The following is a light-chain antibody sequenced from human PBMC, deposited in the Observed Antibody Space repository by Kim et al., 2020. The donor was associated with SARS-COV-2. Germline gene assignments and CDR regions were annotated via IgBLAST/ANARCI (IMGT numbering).Light chain of an antibody. CDR1: NIGSKS. Sequence: SYELTQPPSVSVAPGQTARITCGGNNIGSKSVHWYQQKPGQAPVLVIYYDSDRPSGIPERFSGSNSGNTATLTISRVEAGDEADYYCQVWDSSSDHSVFG. J-gene: IGLJ1*01. CDR3: QVWDSSSDHSV. V-gene: IGLV3-21*04. CDR2: YDS.